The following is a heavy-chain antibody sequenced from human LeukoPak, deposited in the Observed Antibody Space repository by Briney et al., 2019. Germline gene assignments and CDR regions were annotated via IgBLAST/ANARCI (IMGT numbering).Heavy chain of an antibody. CDR3: ARGKSIAAGIYTLDY. V-gene: IGHV4-59*11. CDR2: IYYRGST. CDR1: GGSISSHY. D-gene: IGHD6-13*01. Sequence: SETLSLTCTVSGGSISSHYWSWIRQPPGKGQEWIGYIYYRGSTNYNPSLKSRVTISVDTSKNQFSLKLSSVTAADTAVYYCARGKSIAAGIYTLDYWGQGTLVTVSS. J-gene: IGHJ4*02.